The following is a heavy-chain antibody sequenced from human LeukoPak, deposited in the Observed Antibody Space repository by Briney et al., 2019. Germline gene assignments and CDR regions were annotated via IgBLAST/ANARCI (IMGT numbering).Heavy chain of an antibody. CDR1: GYSFTCYY. CDR2: INSDSGFT. Sequence: ASVKVSCKASGYSFTCYYMNWVRQAPGQGLEWMGWINSDSGFTKYAQKFQGRVTMTRDTSITTVYMDLTRLTSDDTAVYYCARNFDMKGFDPWGQGTLVTVSS. D-gene: IGHD3-9*01. J-gene: IGHJ5*02. CDR3: ARNFDMKGFDP. V-gene: IGHV1-2*02.